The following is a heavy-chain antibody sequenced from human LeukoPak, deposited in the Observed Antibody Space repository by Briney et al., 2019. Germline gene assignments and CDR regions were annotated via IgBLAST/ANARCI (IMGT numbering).Heavy chain of an antibody. J-gene: IGHJ4*02. V-gene: IGHV4-38-2*01. D-gene: IGHD1-26*01. Sequence: SETLSLTCAVSGYSISSGYYWGWIRQPPGKGLEWIGSIYHSGSTYYNPSLKSRVTISVDTSKNQFSLKLSSVTAADTAVYYCARAVYSGSYFFDYWGQGTLVTVSS. CDR2: IYHSGST. CDR1: GYSISSGYY. CDR3: ARAVYSGSYFFDY.